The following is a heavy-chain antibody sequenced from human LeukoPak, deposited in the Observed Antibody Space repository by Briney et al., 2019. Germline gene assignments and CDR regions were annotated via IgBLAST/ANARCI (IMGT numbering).Heavy chain of an antibody. CDR3: AKGGHDYGDPFDY. D-gene: IGHD4-17*01. J-gene: IGHJ4*02. CDR1: GFTFSSYA. Sequence: GGSLRLSCAASGFTFSSYAMSWVRQAPGKGLEWVSAISGGGGSTYYADSVKGRFTISRDNSKNTLYLQMNSLRAEDTAVYYCAKGGHDYGDPFDYWGQGTLVTVSS. CDR2: ISGGGGST. V-gene: IGHV3-23*01.